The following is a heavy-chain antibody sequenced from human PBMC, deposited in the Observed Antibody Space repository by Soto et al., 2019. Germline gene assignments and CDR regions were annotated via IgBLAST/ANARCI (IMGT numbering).Heavy chain of an antibody. Sequence: EVQLVESGGGLVKPGGSLRLSCAASGFTFSSYSMNWVRQAPGKGLEWVSSISSSSSYIYYADSVKGRFTISRDNAKNTLNLQMNSLRAEDAAVYYCALVGYISGWYRYYWGQGNLVTVSS. J-gene: IGHJ4*02. CDR2: ISSSSSYI. D-gene: IGHD6-13*01. CDR1: GFTFSSYS. CDR3: ALVGYISGWYRYY. V-gene: IGHV3-21*01.